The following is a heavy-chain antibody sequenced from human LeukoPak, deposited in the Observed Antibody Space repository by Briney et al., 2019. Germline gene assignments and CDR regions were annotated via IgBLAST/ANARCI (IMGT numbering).Heavy chain of an antibody. J-gene: IGHJ5*02. Sequence: GESLKISCKGSGYSFTSYWIGWVRQMPGKGLEWMGIIYPGDSDTRYSPSFQGQVTISADKSISTAYLQWSSLKASDTAMYYCARLSSPDSSSLNWFDPWAREPWSPSPQ. D-gene: IGHD6-6*01. V-gene: IGHV5-51*01. CDR2: IYPGDSDT. CDR1: GYSFTSYW. CDR3: ARLSSPDSSSLNWFDP.